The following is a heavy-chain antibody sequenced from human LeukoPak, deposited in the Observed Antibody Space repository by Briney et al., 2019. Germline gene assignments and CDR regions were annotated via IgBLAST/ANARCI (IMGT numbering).Heavy chain of an antibody. CDR1: GFSFSSYA. Sequence: GGSLRLSCATSGFSFSSYAMSWVRQAPGQGLEWVSAISGSAGRIYYADSVKGRITISRDNSKNTLYLQMNSLRAEDSAVYYCAKGSGSYYDSSGYYYWGQGTLVTVSS. CDR2: ISGSAGRI. CDR3: AKGSGSYYDSSGYYY. D-gene: IGHD3-22*01. J-gene: IGHJ4*02. V-gene: IGHV3-23*01.